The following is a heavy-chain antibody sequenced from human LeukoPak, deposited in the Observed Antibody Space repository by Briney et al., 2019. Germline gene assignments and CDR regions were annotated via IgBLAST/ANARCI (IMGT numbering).Heavy chain of an antibody. Sequence: GGSLRLSCAASGFTFSSYGMHWVRQAPGKGLEWVSSISSSSSYIYYADSVKGRFTISRDNAKNSLYLQMNSLRAEDTAVYYCARVRWLQPDAFDIWGQGTMVTVSS. CDR2: ISSSSSYI. J-gene: IGHJ3*02. D-gene: IGHD5-24*01. CDR1: GFTFSSYG. V-gene: IGHV3-21*01. CDR3: ARVRWLQPDAFDI.